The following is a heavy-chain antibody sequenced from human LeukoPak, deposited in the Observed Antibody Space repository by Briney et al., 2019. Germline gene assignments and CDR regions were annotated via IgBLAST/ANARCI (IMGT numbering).Heavy chain of an antibody. V-gene: IGHV3-21*01. CDR2: ISSSSSYI. CDR3: ARDWIYGSGSYYDAFDI. D-gene: IGHD3-10*01. Sequence: TGGSLRLSCAASGFTFSSYSMNWVRQAPGKGLEWVSSISSSSSYIYYADSVKGRFTISRDNAKNSLYLQMNSLRAEDTAVYYCARDWIYGSGSYYDAFDIWGQGTMVTVSS. CDR1: GFTFSSYS. J-gene: IGHJ3*02.